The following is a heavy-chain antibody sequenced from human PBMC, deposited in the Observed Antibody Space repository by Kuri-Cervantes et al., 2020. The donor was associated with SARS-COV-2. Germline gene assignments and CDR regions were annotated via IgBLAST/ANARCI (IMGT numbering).Heavy chain of an antibody. CDR1: GGSISSYY. D-gene: IGHD3-16*01. V-gene: IGHV4-4*07. CDR2: IYTSGST. Sequence: GSLRLSCTVSGGSISSYYWSWIRQPAGKGLEWIGRIYTSGSTNYNPSLKSRVTMSVDTSKNQFSLKLSSVTAADTAVYYCARFLGFYYYMDVWGKGTTVTVSS. J-gene: IGHJ6*03. CDR3: ARFLGFYYYMDV.